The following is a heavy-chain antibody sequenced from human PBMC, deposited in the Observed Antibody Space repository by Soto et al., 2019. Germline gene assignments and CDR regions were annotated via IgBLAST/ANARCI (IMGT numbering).Heavy chain of an antibody. CDR1: GGTFSSYA. CDR3: ARGGMDGSPNNYYYYGMDV. J-gene: IGHJ6*02. Sequence: GASVKVSCKASGGTFSSYAISWVRQAPGQGLEWMGGIIPIFGTANYAQKFQGRVTITADESTSTAYMELSSLRSEDTAVYYCARGGMDGSPNNYYYYGMDVWGQGTTVTVSS. CDR2: IIPIFGTA. V-gene: IGHV1-69*13. D-gene: IGHD1-1*01.